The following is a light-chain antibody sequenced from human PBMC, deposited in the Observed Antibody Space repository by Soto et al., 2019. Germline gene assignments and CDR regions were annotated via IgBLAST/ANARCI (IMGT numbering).Light chain of an antibody. J-gene: IGLJ2*01. V-gene: IGLV3-25*03. CDR1: ALPKQY. CDR3: QSAHSSGTYVV. Sequence: SYELTQPPSMSVSPGQTARITCSGAALPKQYAYWYQKKPGQAPVLVIFKDSERPSGIPERFSGSSSGTTVTLTISGVQAEDEADYYCQSAHSSGTYVVFGGGTKLTVL. CDR2: KDS.